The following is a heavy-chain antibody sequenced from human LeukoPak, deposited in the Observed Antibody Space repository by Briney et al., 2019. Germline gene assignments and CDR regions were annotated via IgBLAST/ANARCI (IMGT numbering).Heavy chain of an antibody. D-gene: IGHD3-16*01. CDR3: AKVMIPFAFDI. V-gene: IGHV3-30*18. CDR2: ISYDGSNK. Sequence: PGGSLRLSCAASGFTFSNYGMHWVRQAPGKGLEWVAVISYDGSNKYYADSVKGRFTISRDNSKNTLYLQMNSLRAEDTAVYYCAKVMIPFAFDIWGQGTVVTVSS. J-gene: IGHJ3*02. CDR1: GFTFSNYG.